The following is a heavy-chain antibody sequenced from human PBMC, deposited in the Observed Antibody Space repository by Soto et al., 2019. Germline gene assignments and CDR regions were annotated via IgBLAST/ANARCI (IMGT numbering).Heavy chain of an antibody. V-gene: IGHV4-31*03. D-gene: IGHD3-22*01. CDR2: IYYSGST. CDR1: GASISGYY. Sequence: SETLSLTCTVSGASISGYYWSWIRQHPGKGLEWIGYIYYSGSTYYNPSLKSRVTISVDTSKNQFSLKLSSVTAADTAVYYCARTSLGGNSSGYYQTLDYWGQGTLVTVSS. J-gene: IGHJ4*02. CDR3: ARTSLGGNSSGYYQTLDY.